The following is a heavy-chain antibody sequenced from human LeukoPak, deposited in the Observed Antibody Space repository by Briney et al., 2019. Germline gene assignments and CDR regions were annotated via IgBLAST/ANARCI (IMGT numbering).Heavy chain of an antibody. CDR2: INQSGST. J-gene: IGHJ3*02. CDR3: ASGKQGLDI. CDR1: GGSFSGYY. V-gene: IGHV4-34*01. Sequence: AETLSLTCAVYGGSFSGYYWSWIRQPPGKGLEWMGEINQSGSTNYNPSLKSRGTISVDTSKNQASLKLSSVTAADTAVYFCASGKQGLDIWGQGTMLTVSS.